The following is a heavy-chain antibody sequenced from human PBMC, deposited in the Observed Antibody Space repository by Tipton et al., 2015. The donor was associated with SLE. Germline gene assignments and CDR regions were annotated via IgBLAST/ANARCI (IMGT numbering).Heavy chain of an antibody. J-gene: IGHJ4*02. CDR1: GDAIGIYY. Sequence: TLSLTCTVSGDAIGIYYWSWIRQPPGKGLEWIGHVHYSGRTKYNPSLLSRVTISIDTSKNQFSLNLNSVTAADTAVYYCARRSGDGTAYYYADYWGRGTLVTVSS. V-gene: IGHV4-59*01. CDR3: ARRSGDGTAYYYADY. CDR2: VHYSGRT. D-gene: IGHD3-22*01.